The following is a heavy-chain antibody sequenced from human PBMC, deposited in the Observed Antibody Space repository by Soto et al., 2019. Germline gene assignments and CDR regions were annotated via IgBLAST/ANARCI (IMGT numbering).Heavy chain of an antibody. CDR1: GYTFTSYG. V-gene: IGHV1-18*01. CDR2: ISAYNGNT. D-gene: IGHD5-12*01. CDR3: ARGRIVATIDSANDAFDI. Sequence: QVQLVQSGAEVKKPGASVKVSCKASGYTFTSYGISWVRQAPGQGLEGMGWISAYNGNTNYAQKLQGRVTMTTDTSTSTAYMELRSLRSDDTAVYYCARGRIVATIDSANDAFDIWGQGTMVTVSS. J-gene: IGHJ3*02.